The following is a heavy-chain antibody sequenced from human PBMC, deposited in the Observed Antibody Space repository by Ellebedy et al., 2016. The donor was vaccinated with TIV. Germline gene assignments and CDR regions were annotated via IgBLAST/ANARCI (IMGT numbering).Heavy chain of an antibody. CDR3: ARGGASSSRYWRN. Sequence: GESLKISCAAFGCAFDTDWMTWVRQVPGKGREWVANINQDGSDKSYVDSVEGRFTISRDNAKYSLFLQMASLGAEDTAVYYCARGGASSSRYWRNWGQGALVTVSS. V-gene: IGHV3-7*01. CDR1: GCAFDTDW. J-gene: IGHJ4*02. D-gene: IGHD6-13*01. CDR2: INQDGSDK.